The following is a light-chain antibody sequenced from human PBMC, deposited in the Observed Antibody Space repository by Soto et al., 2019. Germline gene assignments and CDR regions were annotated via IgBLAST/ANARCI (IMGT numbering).Light chain of an antibody. V-gene: IGKV1-8*01. CDR1: QGISSY. J-gene: IGKJ2*01. Sequence: AIRMTQSPSSLSASTGERVTITCRASQGISSYLAWYQQKPGKAPKLLIYAASTLQSGVPSRFSGSGSGTDSTLTISCLQSEDFATYYCQQYYSYPHTFGQGAKLEIK. CDR3: QQYYSYPHT. CDR2: AAS.